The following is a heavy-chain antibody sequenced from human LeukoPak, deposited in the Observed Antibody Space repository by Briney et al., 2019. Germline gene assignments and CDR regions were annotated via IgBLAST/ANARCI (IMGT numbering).Heavy chain of an antibody. Sequence: PSETLSLTCAVSGGSITTKNWWIWVRQPPGRGLEWIGEIYHTGSTNYHPSLKSRLTISRDKSKNQFSLKLSSVTAADTAVYYCAREYCSSTSCPGAFDIWGQGTMVTVSS. D-gene: IGHD2-2*01. J-gene: IGHJ3*02. CDR3: AREYCSSTSCPGAFDI. CDR2: IYHTGST. V-gene: IGHV4-4*02. CDR1: GGSITTKNW.